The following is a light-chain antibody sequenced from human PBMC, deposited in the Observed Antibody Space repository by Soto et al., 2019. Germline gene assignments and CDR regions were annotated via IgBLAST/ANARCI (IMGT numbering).Light chain of an antibody. CDR1: QSVSSY. CDR3: QQYNSWPPIT. CDR2: DAS. J-gene: IGKJ5*01. V-gene: IGKV3-15*01. Sequence: EIVLTQSPATLSLSPGERATLSCRASQSVSSYLAWYQQKPGQAPRLLIYDASTRATGIPDRFSGGGSGTELTITISSMQYEDFVVYYCQQYNSWPPITFGQGTRLEI.